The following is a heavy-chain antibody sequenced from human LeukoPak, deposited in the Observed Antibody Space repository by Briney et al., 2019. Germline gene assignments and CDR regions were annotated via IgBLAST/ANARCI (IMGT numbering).Heavy chain of an antibody. CDR2: INHSGST. CDR1: GGSFSGYY. J-gene: IGHJ3*02. D-gene: IGHD6-19*01. V-gene: IGHV4-34*01. CDR3: ARPGPIAVAGTEIGAFDI. Sequence: SETLSLTCAVYGGSFSGYYWSWIRQPPGKGLEWIGEINHSGSTNYNPSLKSRVTISVDTSKNQFSLKLSSVTAADTAVYYCARPGPIAVAGTEIGAFDIWGQGTMVTVSS.